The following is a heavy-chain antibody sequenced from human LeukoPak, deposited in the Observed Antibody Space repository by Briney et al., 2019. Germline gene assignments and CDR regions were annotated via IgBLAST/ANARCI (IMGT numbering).Heavy chain of an antibody. J-gene: IGHJ6*03. CDR3: AREGYYDSSGYPRDYYYYMDV. D-gene: IGHD3-22*01. Sequence: SETLSLTCTVSGGSISSYYWSWIRQPPGKGLEWIGYIYYSGSTNYNPSLKSRVTISVDTSKNQFSLKLSSVTAADTAVYYCAREGYYDSSGYPRDYYYYMDVWGKGTTVTVSS. CDR2: IYYSGST. V-gene: IGHV4-59*01. CDR1: GGSISSYY.